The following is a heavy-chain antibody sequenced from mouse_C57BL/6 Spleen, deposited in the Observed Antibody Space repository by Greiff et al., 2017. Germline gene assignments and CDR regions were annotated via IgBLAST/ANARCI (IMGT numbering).Heavy chain of an antibody. V-gene: IGHV1-84*01. CDR3: ARAIYFYDDGYYFDF. Sequence: VQLQQSGPELVKPGASVKMSCTASGYNFTDYYINWVKQRPGQGLEWIGGINPGGGNTEYNEKFKGKATLTVDTSSSTAYMQLSSLTSEDSAVYFCARAIYFYDDGYYFDFWGKGTTLTVSS. D-gene: IGHD2-1*01. CDR1: GYNFTDYY. CDR2: INPGGGNT. J-gene: IGHJ2*01.